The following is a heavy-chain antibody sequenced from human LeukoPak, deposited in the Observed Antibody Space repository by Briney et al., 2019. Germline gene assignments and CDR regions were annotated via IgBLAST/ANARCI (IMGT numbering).Heavy chain of an antibody. CDR3: ARDRAVAGNSVWFDP. D-gene: IGHD6-19*01. J-gene: IGHJ5*02. CDR1: GYTFTGYY. Sequence: ASVKVSCKASGYTFTGYYMHWVRQAPRQGLEWMGWINPNSGGTNYAQRFQGRVTMTRDTSISTAYMELSRLRSDDTAVYYCARDRAVAGNSVWFDPWGQGTLVTVSS. CDR2: INPNSGGT. V-gene: IGHV1-2*02.